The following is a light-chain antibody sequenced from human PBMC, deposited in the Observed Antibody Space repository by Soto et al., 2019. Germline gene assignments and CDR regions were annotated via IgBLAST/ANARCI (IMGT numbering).Light chain of an antibody. CDR2: DVS. CDR3: SSYTSSSTLAYV. J-gene: IGLJ1*01. V-gene: IGLV2-14*01. Sequence: QSALTQPASVSGSPGESITISCTGTSSDVGGYNYVSWYQQHPGKAPKLMIYDVSNRPSGVSNRFSGSKSGNTASLTISGLQAEDEADYYCSSYTSSSTLAYVFGTGTKLPVL. CDR1: SSDVGGYNY.